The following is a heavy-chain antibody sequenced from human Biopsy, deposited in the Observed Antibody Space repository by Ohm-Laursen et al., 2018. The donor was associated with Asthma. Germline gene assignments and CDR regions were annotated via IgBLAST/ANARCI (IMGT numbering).Heavy chain of an antibody. CDR2: IYRNGYT. CDR3: ARGWNCGGDCYSLDS. CDR1: GDSIDSGDYS. D-gene: IGHD2-21*02. V-gene: IGHV4-30-2*06. J-gene: IGHJ4*02. Sequence: TLSLTCAVSGDSIDSGDYSWTWIRQSPGVGLEWIGYIYRNGYTYYNPTLKNRVTISIDRSKNQFSLRLGSVTAADTAVYYCARGWNCGGDCYSLDSWGQGTLVTVSS.